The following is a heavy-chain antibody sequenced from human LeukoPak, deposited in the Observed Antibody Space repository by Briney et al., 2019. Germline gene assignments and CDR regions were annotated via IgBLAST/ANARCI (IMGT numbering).Heavy chain of an antibody. CDR1: GFTFSSYA. Sequence: GGPLRLSCAASGFTFSSYAMSWVRQAPGKGLEWVSAISGSGGSTYYADSVKGRFTISRDNSKNTLYLQMNSLRAEDTAVYYCAKVSGDAPLYYYYYYMDVWGKGTTVTVSS. D-gene: IGHD7-27*01. V-gene: IGHV3-23*01. CDR3: AKVSGDAPLYYYYYYMDV. J-gene: IGHJ6*03. CDR2: ISGSGGST.